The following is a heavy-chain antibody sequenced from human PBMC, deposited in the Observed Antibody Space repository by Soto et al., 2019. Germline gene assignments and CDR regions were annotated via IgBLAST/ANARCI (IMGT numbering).Heavy chain of an antibody. J-gene: IGHJ4*02. CDR3: ARTTDMVYFDY. CDR2: IYYSGST. CDR1: GGSISSYY. V-gene: IGHV4-59*08. Sequence: SETLSLTCTVSGGSISSYYWSWIRQPPGKGLEWIGYIYYSGSTNYNPSLKSRVTISVDTSKNQFSLKLSSVTAADTAVYYCARTTDMVYFDYWGQGTLVTVSS. D-gene: IGHD5-18*01.